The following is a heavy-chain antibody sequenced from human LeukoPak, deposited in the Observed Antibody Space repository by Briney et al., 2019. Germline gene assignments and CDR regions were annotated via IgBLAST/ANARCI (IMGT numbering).Heavy chain of an antibody. CDR1: GFTFTNSW. CDR3: ARVLRYCSGGNCYSGGLGYMDV. Sequence: GGSLRLSCGAFGFTFTNSWMAWVRQAPGKGLEWVATIKPDGGETNYVDSVKGRFTISRDNAKNSLFLQMNSLRAEDTAVYYCARVLRYCSGGNCYSGGLGYMDVWGKGTTVTISS. J-gene: IGHJ6*03. CDR2: IKPDGGET. V-gene: IGHV3-7*03. D-gene: IGHD2-15*01.